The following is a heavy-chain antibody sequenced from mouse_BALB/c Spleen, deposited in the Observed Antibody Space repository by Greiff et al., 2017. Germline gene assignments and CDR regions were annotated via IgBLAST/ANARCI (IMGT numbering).Heavy chain of an antibody. CDR1: GFTFSSFG. D-gene: IGHD2-10*02. J-gene: IGHJ4*01. V-gene: IGHV5-17*02. CDR3: ARPYGNYEGYAMDY. Sequence: DVMLVESGGGLVQPGGSRKLSCAASGFTFSSFGMHWVRQAPEKGLEWVAYISSGSSTIYYADTVKGRFTISRDNPKNTLFLQMTSLRSEDTAMYYCARPYGNYEGYAMDYWGQGTSVTVSS. CDR2: ISSGSSTI.